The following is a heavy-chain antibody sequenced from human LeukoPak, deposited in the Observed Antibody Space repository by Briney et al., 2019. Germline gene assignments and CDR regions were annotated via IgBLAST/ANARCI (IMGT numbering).Heavy chain of an antibody. CDR3: ARDSYDYVWGSSNFDY. Sequence: SETLSLTCTVSGGSISSGSYYWSWIRQPAGKGLEWIGRIYTSGSTNYNPSLKSRVTISVDTSKNQFSLKLSSVTAADTAVYYCARDSYDYVWGSSNFDYWGQGTLVTVFS. CDR1: GGSISSGSYY. CDR2: IYTSGST. J-gene: IGHJ4*01. V-gene: IGHV4-61*02. D-gene: IGHD3-16*01.